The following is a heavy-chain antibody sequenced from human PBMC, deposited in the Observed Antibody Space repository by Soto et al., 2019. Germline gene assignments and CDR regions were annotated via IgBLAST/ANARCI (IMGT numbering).Heavy chain of an antibody. CDR1: GFTFSDYY. CDR2: ISNTGNTI. Sequence: QVQLVESGGGLVKPGGSLRLSCAASGFTFSDYYMSWVRQAPGKGLEFISYISNTGNTIYYADSVKGRFTISRDNAKNSLYLQMNSLRAEDTAVFFCAREIGARDSETGGDYWGQGTLVTVSS. V-gene: IGHV3-11*01. D-gene: IGHD7-27*01. CDR3: AREIGARDSETGGDY. J-gene: IGHJ4*02.